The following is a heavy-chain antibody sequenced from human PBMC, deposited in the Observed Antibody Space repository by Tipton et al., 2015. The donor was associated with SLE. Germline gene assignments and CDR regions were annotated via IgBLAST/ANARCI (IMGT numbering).Heavy chain of an antibody. D-gene: IGHD3-3*01. Sequence: TLSLTCTVSGDSISSHYWAWIRQSPGKGLEWIEYIYYTGNSNYNPSLKSRVSTSVDTSKNQFSLRSTSVTAADTAVYYCARAGLRKGPGIPGWFDPWGQGILVTVSS. J-gene: IGHJ5*02. CDR3: ARAGLRKGPGIPGWFDP. CDR1: GDSISSHY. CDR2: IYYTGNS. V-gene: IGHV4-59*11.